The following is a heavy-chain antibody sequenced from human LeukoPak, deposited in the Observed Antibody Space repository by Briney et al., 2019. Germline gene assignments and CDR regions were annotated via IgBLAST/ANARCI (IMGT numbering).Heavy chain of an antibody. J-gene: IGHJ5*02. CDR1: GFTFSSYW. V-gene: IGHV3-7*01. CDR2: IKQDGSEK. D-gene: IGHD3-10*01. Sequence: GGSLRLSCAASGFTFSSYWMSWVRQAPGKGLEWVANIKQDGSEKYYVDSVKGRFTISRDNAKNSLYLQMNSLRAEDTAVYYCARKHYYGSGSQSAWFDPWGQGTLVTVSS. CDR3: ARKHYYGSGSQSAWFDP.